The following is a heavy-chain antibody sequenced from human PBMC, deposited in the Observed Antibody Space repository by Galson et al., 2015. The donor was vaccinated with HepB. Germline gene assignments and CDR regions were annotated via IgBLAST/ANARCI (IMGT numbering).Heavy chain of an antibody. D-gene: IGHD4-17*01. Sequence: SLRLSCAASGFTFSPYGMHWVRQAPGKGLEWVAIISYDGNKKYYADSVKGRFAISRDNSKNTLDLQMNSLRTEDTAVYYCARDVWGEFELTPPDMTTVTTGGGIDYWGQETLVTVSS. CDR1: GFTFSPYG. V-gene: IGHV3-30*03. CDR2: ISYDGNKK. CDR3: ARDVWGEFELTPPDMTTVTTGGGIDY. J-gene: IGHJ4*02.